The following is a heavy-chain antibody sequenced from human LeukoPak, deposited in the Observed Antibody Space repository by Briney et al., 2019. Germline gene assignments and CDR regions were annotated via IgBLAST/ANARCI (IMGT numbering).Heavy chain of an antibody. CDR2: IDEDGKTI. Sequence: PGGALRLSCAASGYTFNSYWMRWVREAPGKGLVWVSRIDEDGKTIDYADSVKGRFTISRDNAKDTLYLQMGSLRDEDTAVYYCVSDLCGGDDQWGRGTLVTVSS. V-gene: IGHV3-74*01. CDR1: GYTFNSYW. D-gene: IGHD3-3*01. J-gene: IGHJ5*02. CDR3: VSDLCGGDDQ.